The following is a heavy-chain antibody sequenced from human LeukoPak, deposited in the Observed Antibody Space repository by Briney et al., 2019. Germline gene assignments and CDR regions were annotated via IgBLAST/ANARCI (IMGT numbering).Heavy chain of an antibody. V-gene: IGHV1-2*02. CDR3: ARSRVPAANDHYYHYYGMDV. CDR2: INPNSGGT. D-gene: IGHD2-2*01. Sequence: GASVKVSCKASGYTFTGYYMHWVRQAPGQGLEGMGWINPNSGGTNYAQKFQGRVTMTRDTSISTAYMELSRLRSDDTAVYYCARSRVPAANDHYYHYYGMDVWGQGTTVTVSS. CDR1: GYTFTGYY. J-gene: IGHJ6*02.